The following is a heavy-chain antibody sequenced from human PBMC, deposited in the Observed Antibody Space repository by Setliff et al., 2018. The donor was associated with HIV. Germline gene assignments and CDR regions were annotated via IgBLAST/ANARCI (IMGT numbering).Heavy chain of an antibody. CDR2: IFYSGSA. Sequence: TLSLTCTVSGGSISSSNYYWGWIRQPPGKGREWIGSIFYSGSANYNPSLTSPVTISVDTSKNQFSLKLTSVTATDTAVYYCARHRYSSSINWFDPWGQGTLVTVSS. V-gene: IGHV4-39*01. D-gene: IGHD6-13*01. CDR1: GGSISSSNYY. J-gene: IGHJ5*02. CDR3: ARHRYSSSINWFDP.